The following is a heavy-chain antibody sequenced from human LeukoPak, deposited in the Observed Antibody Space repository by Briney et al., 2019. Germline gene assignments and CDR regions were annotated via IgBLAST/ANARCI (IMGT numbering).Heavy chain of an antibody. Sequence: SETLSLTCTVSGGSISSYYWSWIRQPPGKGLEWIGYIYYSGSTNYNPSLKSRVTISVDTSKNQFSLKLGSVTAADTAVYYCARRGSGWFYFDYWGQGTLVTVSS. D-gene: IGHD6-19*01. V-gene: IGHV4-59*08. CDR2: IYYSGST. J-gene: IGHJ4*02. CDR3: ARRGSGWFYFDY. CDR1: GGSISSYY.